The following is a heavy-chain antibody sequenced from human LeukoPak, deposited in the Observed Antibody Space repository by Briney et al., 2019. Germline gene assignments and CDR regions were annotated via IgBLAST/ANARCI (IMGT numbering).Heavy chain of an antibody. D-gene: IGHD6-13*01. CDR2: ISWNSGSI. V-gene: IGHV3-9*01. CDR1: GFTFSSYA. Sequence: GGSLRLSCAASGFTFSSYAMSWVRQAPGKGLEWVSGISWNSGSIGYADSVKGRFTISRDNAKNSLYLQMNSLRAEDTALYYCAKDSRQGIIAAAGLDYWGQGTLVTVSS. CDR3: AKDSRQGIIAAAGLDY. J-gene: IGHJ4*02.